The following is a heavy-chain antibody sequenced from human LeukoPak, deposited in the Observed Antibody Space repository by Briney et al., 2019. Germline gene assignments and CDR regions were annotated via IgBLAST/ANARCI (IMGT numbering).Heavy chain of an antibody. D-gene: IGHD3-10*01. CDR3: ARDPDYYGSGSGGYFDS. Sequence: PSQTLSLTCTVSGGSVSSGDHYWSWIRQPPGKGLEWIAYIYYSGSSYYNPSLKSRVTLSVDTSKNQFSLELSSVTVADTAVYYCARDPDYYGSGSGGYFDSWGQGTLVTVSS. J-gene: IGHJ4*02. CDR2: IYYSGSS. V-gene: IGHV4-30-4*01. CDR1: GGSVSSGDHY.